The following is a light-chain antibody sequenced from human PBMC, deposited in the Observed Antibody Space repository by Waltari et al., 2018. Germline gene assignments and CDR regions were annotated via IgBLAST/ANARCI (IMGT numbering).Light chain of an antibody. CDR2: EVS. Sequence: QSALTPPASVSGSPGQSLTISCSATASDVGAYDFVPWNQQHPGKAPHLIIYEVSNRPSGISNRFSASKSGNTASLTISGLQAEDEADYYCSSYTTSSAPGVFGTGTRVTVL. J-gene: IGLJ1*01. CDR3: SSYTTSSAPGV. CDR1: ASDVGAYDF. V-gene: IGLV2-14*01.